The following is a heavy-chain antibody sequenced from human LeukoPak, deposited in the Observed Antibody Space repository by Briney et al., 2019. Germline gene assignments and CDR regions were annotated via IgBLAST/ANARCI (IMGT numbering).Heavy chain of an antibody. CDR1: GGSISSYY. V-gene: IGHV4-59*01. CDR3: ARRKYSYGDYYFDY. CDR2: IYYSGST. D-gene: IGHD5-18*01. Sequence: SETLSLTCTVSGGSISSYYWSWIRQPPGKGLEWIGYIYYSGSTNYNPSLKSRVTISVDTSKNQFSLKLSSVTAADTAVYYCARRKYSYGDYYFDYWGQGTLVTVSS. J-gene: IGHJ4*02.